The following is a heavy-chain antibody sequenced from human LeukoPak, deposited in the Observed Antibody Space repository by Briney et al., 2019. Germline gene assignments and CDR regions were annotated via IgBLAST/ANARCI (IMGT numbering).Heavy chain of an antibody. CDR2: INHSGST. D-gene: IGHD3-10*01. Sequence: SETLSLTCAVYGGSFSGYYWSWIRQPPGKGLEWIGEINHSGSTDYNPSLKSRVTISVDTSKNQFSLKLSSVTAADTAVYYCARGGVYYGSGSYRPSYYYYYMDVWGKGTTVTVSS. J-gene: IGHJ6*03. CDR3: ARGGVYYGSGSYRPSYYYYYMDV. CDR1: GGSFSGYY. V-gene: IGHV4-34*01.